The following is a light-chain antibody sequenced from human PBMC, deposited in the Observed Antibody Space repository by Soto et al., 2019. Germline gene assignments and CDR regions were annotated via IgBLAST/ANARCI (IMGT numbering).Light chain of an antibody. V-gene: IGKV1-5*03. J-gene: IGKJ1*01. CDR1: QSISTW. Sequence: DIQMTQSPSTLSASVGDRVPITCRASQSISTWLAWYQQKPGKAPKLLIYTASNLERGVPSRFSGSGSGTEFTLTISSLQPDDFATYYCQQHNSYPRTFGQGTKVEMK. CDR2: TAS. CDR3: QQHNSYPRT.